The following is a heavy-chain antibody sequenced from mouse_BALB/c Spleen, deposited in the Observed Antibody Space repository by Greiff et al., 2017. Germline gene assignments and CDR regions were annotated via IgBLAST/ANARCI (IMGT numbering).Heavy chain of an antibody. CDR2: ILPGSGST. J-gene: IGHJ3*01. CDR3: ARFNYYGSSGSWFAY. CDR1: GYTFSSYW. D-gene: IGHD1-1*01. V-gene: IGHV1-9*01. Sequence: QVQLKQSGAELMKPGASVKISCKATGYTFSSYWIEWVKQRPGHGLEWIGEILPGSGSTNYNEKFKGKATFTADTSSNTAYMQLSSLTSEDSAVYYCARFNYYGSSGSWFAYWGQGTLVTVSA.